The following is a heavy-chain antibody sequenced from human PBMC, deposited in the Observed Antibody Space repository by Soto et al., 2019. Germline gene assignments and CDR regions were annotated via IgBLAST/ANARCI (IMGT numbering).Heavy chain of an antibody. V-gene: IGHV5-51*01. J-gene: IGHJ6*02. CDR2: IYPGYSDT. D-gene: IGHD3-9*01. Sequence: GESLKISCKGSGYSFTSYWIGWVRQMPGKGLEWMGIIYPGYSDTRYSPSFQGQVTISADKSISTAYLQWRSLKASDTALFYCAREGYDILTGYYKTYSYFGMDEWGEGTRVTVSS. CDR3: AREGYDILTGYYKTYSYFGMDE. CDR1: GYSFTSYW.